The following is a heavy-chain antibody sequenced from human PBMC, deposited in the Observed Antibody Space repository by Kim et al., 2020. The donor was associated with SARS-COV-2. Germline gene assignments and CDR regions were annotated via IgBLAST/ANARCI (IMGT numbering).Heavy chain of an antibody. CDR2: IIPIFGTA. Sequence: SVKVSCKASGGTFSSYAISWVRQAPGQGLEWMGGIIPIFGTANYAQKFQGRVTITADESTSTAYMELSSLRSEDTAVYYCAAFYDSSGYATHPHIDYWGQGTLVTVSS. CDR3: AAFYDSSGYATHPHIDY. J-gene: IGHJ4*02. V-gene: IGHV1-69*13. CDR1: GGTFSSYA. D-gene: IGHD3-22*01.